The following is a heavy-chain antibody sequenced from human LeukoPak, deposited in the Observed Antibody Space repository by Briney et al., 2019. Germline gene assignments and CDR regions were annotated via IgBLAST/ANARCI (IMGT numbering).Heavy chain of an antibody. Sequence: PGRSLRLSCAASGFTFDDYAMHWVRQAPGKGLEWVSAISRNSGSIDYADSVKGRFTISRDNAKNSLYLQMNSLTVEDTALYFCAKSGGHFDWLLGGYFDYWGQGTLVTVSS. V-gene: IGHV3-9*01. D-gene: IGHD3-9*01. CDR2: ISRNSGSI. CDR1: GFTFDDYA. J-gene: IGHJ4*02. CDR3: AKSGGHFDWLLGGYFDY.